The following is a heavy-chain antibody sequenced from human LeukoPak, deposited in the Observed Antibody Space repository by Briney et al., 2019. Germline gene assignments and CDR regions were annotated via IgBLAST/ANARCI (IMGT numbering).Heavy chain of an antibody. CDR1: GGIFNNYG. CDR2: FVPLFKTA. CDR3: ARDNVDVIALDY. Sequence: SVKVSCKASGGIFNNYGFSWVRQAPGQGLEWMGGFVPLFKTAHYAPKFQGRVTITADESTSTAYLELSSLRSEDTAVYYCARDNVDVIALDYWGQGTLV. D-gene: IGHD2-21*01. J-gene: IGHJ4*02. V-gene: IGHV1-69*13.